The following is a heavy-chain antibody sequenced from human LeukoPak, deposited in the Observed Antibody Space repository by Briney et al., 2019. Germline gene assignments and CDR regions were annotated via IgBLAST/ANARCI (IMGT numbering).Heavy chain of an antibody. CDR1: GFTFSSYW. Sequence: PGGSLRLSCAASGFTFSSYWTHWVRQAPGKGLVWVSRINTDGSSTSYADSVKGRFTISRDNAKNTLYLQMNSLRAEDTAVYYCARADDDYSNPAPEYWGQGTLVTVSS. CDR2: INTDGSST. CDR3: ARADDDYSNPAPEY. D-gene: IGHD4-11*01. J-gene: IGHJ4*02. V-gene: IGHV3-74*01.